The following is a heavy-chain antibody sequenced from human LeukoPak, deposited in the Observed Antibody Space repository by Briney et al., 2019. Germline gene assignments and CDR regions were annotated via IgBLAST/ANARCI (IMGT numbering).Heavy chain of an antibody. Sequence: SGESLKISCKGSGYRFTNYWIGWVRQMPGKGLEWMGIIYPGDSETRYSPSSQGQVTISADKSISTAYLQWSSLKASDTAMYYCARRRDLYSGSYYPFDYWGQGTLVTVSS. CDR3: ARRRDLYSGSYYPFDY. J-gene: IGHJ4*02. D-gene: IGHD1-26*01. CDR1: GYRFTNYW. V-gene: IGHV5-51*01. CDR2: IYPGDSET.